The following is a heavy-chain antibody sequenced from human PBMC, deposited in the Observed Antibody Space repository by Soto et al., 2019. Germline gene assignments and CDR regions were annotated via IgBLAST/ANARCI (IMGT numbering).Heavy chain of an antibody. V-gene: IGHV4-34*01. Sequence: SETLSLTCAVYGGSFSGYYWSWIRQPPGKGLEWIGEINHSGSTNYNPSLKSRVTISVDTSKNQFSLKLSSVTAADTAVYYCARGSEYSSLDFDYWGQGTLVTSPQ. CDR3: ARGSEYSSLDFDY. CDR2: INHSGST. CDR1: GGSFSGYY. J-gene: IGHJ4*02. D-gene: IGHD6-6*01.